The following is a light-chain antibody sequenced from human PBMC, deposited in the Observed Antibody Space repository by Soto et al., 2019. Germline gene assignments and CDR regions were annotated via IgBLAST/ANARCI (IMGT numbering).Light chain of an antibody. J-gene: IGKJ2*01. Sequence: DIQMTQSPSTLSASVGDSVTITCRASQSISSWLAWYQQKPGKAPKLLIYDASSLKSGVPSRFSGSGSGTEFTLTISSLQPDDFATYFCQQYNSYPYSFGQGTKLEIK. CDR1: QSISSW. V-gene: IGKV1-5*01. CDR2: DAS. CDR3: QQYNSYPYS.